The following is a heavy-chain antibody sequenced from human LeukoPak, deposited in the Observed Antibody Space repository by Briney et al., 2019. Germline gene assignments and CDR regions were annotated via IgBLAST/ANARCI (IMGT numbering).Heavy chain of an antibody. Sequence: GGSLRLSCAASGFTFSTYWVTWLRQAPAKGLEWVATINRDGSEKYYVDSVKGRFTISRDNAKNSLDLQMNSLRAEDTAVYYCASPPAWLQSYHMDVWAKRTTVTVS. J-gene: IGHJ6*03. D-gene: IGHD5-12*01. CDR3: ASPPAWLQSYHMDV. CDR1: GFTFSTYW. V-gene: IGHV3-7*01. CDR2: INRDGSEK.